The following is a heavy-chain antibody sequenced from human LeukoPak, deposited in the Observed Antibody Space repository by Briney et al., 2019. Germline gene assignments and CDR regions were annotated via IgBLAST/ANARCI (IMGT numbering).Heavy chain of an antibody. Sequence: ASVKVSCKASGYTFTSYGISWVRQAPGQGLEWMGWISAYNGNTNYAQKLQGRVTLTTDTSTSTAYMELRSLRSDDTAVYYCARLPSAAGTLDYWGQGTLVTVSS. V-gene: IGHV1-18*01. CDR1: GYTFTSYG. J-gene: IGHJ4*02. CDR3: ARLPSAAGTLDY. D-gene: IGHD6-13*01. CDR2: ISAYNGNT.